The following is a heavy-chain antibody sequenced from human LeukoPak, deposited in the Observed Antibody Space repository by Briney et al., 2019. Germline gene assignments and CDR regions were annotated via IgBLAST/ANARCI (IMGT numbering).Heavy chain of an antibody. V-gene: IGHV3-21*01. CDR1: GFTFCSYS. CDR3: ARDSNYNDY. D-gene: IGHD4-11*01. Sequence: SLSLSSALSGFTFCSYSTNCVRQAPREGLEWVSYISSSSSYIYYADSVTGRFTISRDNAKNSLYLQMNSLRAEDTAVYYCARDSNYNDYWGQGTLVTVSS. J-gene: IGHJ4*02. CDR2: ISSSSSYI.